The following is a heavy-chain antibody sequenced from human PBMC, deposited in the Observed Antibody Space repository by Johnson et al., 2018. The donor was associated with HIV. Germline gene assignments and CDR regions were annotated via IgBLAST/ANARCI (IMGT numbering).Heavy chain of an antibody. V-gene: IGHV3-11*04. D-gene: IGHD6-13*01. CDR3: ARGDLAAAGNGAFDI. J-gene: IGHJ3*02. Sequence: QVQLVESGGGLVQPGGSLRLSCVASEFTFSDYYMSWVRQAPGKGLEWVSYISNSGRTTYSADAVQGRFTISRDNAKNSLYLQMNSLRAEDTAVYYCARGDLAAAGNGAFDIWGQGTMVTVSS. CDR1: EFTFSDYY. CDR2: ISNSGRTT.